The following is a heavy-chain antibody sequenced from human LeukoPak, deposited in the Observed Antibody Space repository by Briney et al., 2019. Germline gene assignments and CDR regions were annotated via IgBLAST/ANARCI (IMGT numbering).Heavy chain of an antibody. CDR3: ASRGRRGDFDY. D-gene: IGHD3-16*01. Sequence: PGGSLRLSCAASGFTFSSYEMNWVRQAPGKGLEWVSYISSSGSTIYYADSVKGRFTISRDSAKNSLYLQMNSLRAEDTAVYYCASRGRRGDFDYWGQGTLVIVSS. CDR1: GFTFSSYE. V-gene: IGHV3-48*03. J-gene: IGHJ4*02. CDR2: ISSSGSTI.